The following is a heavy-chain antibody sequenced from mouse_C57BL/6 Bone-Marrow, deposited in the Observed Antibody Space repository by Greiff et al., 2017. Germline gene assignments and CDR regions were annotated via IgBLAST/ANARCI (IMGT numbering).Heavy chain of an antibody. Sequence: QVHVKQPGAELVMPGASVKLSCKASGYTFTSYWMHWVKQRPGQGLEWIGEIDPSDSYTNYNQKLKGKSTLTVDKSSSTAYMQLSSLTSEDSAVYYCSRRAAQAHDWFAYWGQGTLVTVSA. D-gene: IGHD3-2*02. CDR1: GYTFTSYW. CDR3: SRRAAQAHDWFAY. J-gene: IGHJ3*01. CDR2: IDPSDSYT. V-gene: IGHV1-69*01.